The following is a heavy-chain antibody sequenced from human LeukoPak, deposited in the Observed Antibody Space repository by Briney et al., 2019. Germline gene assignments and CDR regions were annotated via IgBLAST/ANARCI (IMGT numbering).Heavy chain of an antibody. V-gene: IGHV4-61*02. CDR2: IYTSGST. CDR1: GDSISSGSYY. Sequence: SQTLSLTCTVSGDSISSGSYYWSWIRQPAGKGLEWIGRIYTSGSTNYNPSLKSRVTMSVDTSKNQFSLKLSSVTAADTAVYYCARESIVVVITYYYYMDVWGKGTTVTVSS. CDR3: ARESIVVVITYYYYMDV. D-gene: IGHD3-22*01. J-gene: IGHJ6*03.